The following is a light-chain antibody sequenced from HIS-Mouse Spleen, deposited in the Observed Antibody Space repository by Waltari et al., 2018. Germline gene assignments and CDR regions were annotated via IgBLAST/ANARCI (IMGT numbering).Light chain of an antibody. CDR1: ASPKKY. J-gene: IGLJ2*01. CDR2: EDR. V-gene: IGLV3-10*01. CDR3: YSTDSSGNHRV. Sequence: SYELTQPPSVSVSPGQTARITCSGAASPKKYAYRYQQKAGQAPVLVIYEDRKRPSGIPERFSGSSSGTMATLTISGAQVEDEADYYCYSTDSSGNHRVFGGGTKLTVL.